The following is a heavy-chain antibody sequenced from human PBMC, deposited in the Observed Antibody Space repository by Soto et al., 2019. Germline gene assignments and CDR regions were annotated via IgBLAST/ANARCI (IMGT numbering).Heavy chain of an antibody. V-gene: IGHV4-39*01. D-gene: IGHD6-6*01. CDR3: ARSMSSSPPFYYYYGMDV. CDR1: GGSISSSSYY. CDR2: IYYSGST. J-gene: IGHJ6*02. Sequence: SDTLSLTCTVSGGSISSSSYYWGWIRQPPGKGLEWIGSIYYSGSTYYNPSLKSRVTISVDTSKNQFSLKLSSVTAADTAVYYCARSMSSSPPFYYYYGMDVWGQGTTVTVSS.